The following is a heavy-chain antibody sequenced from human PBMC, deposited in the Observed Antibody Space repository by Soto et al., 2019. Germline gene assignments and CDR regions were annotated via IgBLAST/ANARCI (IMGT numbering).Heavy chain of an antibody. V-gene: IGHV4-30-4*01. CDR1: GGSISSGDYY. CDR3: ARDNTGAGGDYYYGVDV. J-gene: IGHJ6*02. Sequence: SETLSLTCTVSGGSISSGDYYWSWIRQPPGKGLEWIGYIYYSGSTYYNPSLKSRVTISVDTSKNQFSLKLSSVTAADTAVYYCARDNTGAGGDYYYGVDVWGQGTTVTVSS. D-gene: IGHD6-13*01. CDR2: IYYSGST.